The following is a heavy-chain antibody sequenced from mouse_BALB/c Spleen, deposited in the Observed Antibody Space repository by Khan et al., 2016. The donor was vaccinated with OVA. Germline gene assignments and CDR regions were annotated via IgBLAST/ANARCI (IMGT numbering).Heavy chain of an antibody. CDR1: GYTFTSYW. J-gene: IGHJ2*01. CDR2: INPTSGYT. Sequence: VQLQESGAELAKPGASVKMSCKASGYTFTSYWMHWIKQRPGQGLEWIGYINPTSGYTDYNQKFKDKATLTADKSSSTAYMQLNSLTSDDSAVYYCARDRIDYWGQGTILTVSS. CDR3: ARDRIDY. V-gene: IGHV1-7*01.